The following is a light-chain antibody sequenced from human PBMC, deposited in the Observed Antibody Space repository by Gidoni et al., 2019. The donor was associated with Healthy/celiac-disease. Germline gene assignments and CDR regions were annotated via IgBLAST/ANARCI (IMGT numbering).Light chain of an antibody. Sequence: EIVLTQSPVPLSLSPGERATLSCRASQSVSSSYLAWYQQKPGQAPRLLIYGASSRATGIPDRFSGSGSGTEFTLTISRMEPEDFAVYYCQQYGSSRTWTFXXXTKVEIK. V-gene: IGKV3-20*01. CDR1: QSVSSSY. J-gene: IGKJ1*01. CDR2: GAS. CDR3: QQYGSSRTWT.